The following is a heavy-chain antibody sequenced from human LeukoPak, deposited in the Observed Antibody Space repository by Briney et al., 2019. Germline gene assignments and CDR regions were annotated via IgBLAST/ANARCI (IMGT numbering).Heavy chain of an antibody. CDR2: IWYDGSNK. V-gene: IGHV3-33*01. CDR3: ARVPEGKLERSWFDP. CDR1: GFTFSSYG. D-gene: IGHD6-6*01. J-gene: IGHJ5*02. Sequence: PGGSLRLSCAASGFTFSSYGMHWVRQAPGKGLEWVAVIWYDGSNKYYAVSVKGRFTISRDNAKNSLYLQMNSLRAEDTAVYYCARVPEGKLERSWFDPWGQGTLVTVSS.